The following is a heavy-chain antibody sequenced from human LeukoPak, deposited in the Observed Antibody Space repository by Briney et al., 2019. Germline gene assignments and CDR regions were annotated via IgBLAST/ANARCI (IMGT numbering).Heavy chain of an antibody. D-gene: IGHD5-12*01. Sequence: GGSLKLSCATSGFTFSGSAMHWVRQASGKGLEWVGRIRSKANTYATAYAASVKGRSTISRDDSKNTAYLQMNSLKTEDTAVYYCTSSGYVWDYFDYWGQGTLVTVSS. CDR1: GFTFSGSA. CDR3: TSSGYVWDYFDY. J-gene: IGHJ4*02. CDR2: IRSKANTYAT. V-gene: IGHV3-73*01.